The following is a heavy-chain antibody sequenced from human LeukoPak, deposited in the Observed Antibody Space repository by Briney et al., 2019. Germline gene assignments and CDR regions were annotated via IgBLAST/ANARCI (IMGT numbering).Heavy chain of an antibody. Sequence: SETLSLTCAVYGGSFSGYYWSWIRQPPGKGLEWIGEINHSGSTNYNPSLKSRVTISVDTSKNQFSLKLSSVTAADTAVYYCARVSSYYYDSSGYPELDYWGQGTLVTVSS. CDR3: ARVSSYYYDSSGYPELDY. V-gene: IGHV4-34*01. D-gene: IGHD3-22*01. CDR2: INHSGST. J-gene: IGHJ4*02. CDR1: GGSFSGYY.